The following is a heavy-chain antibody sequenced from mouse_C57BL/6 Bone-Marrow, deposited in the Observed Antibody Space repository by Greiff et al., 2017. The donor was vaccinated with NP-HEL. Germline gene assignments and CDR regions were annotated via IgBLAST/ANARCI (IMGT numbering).Heavy chain of an antibody. V-gene: IGHV7-3*01. D-gene: IGHD3-2*02. CDR2: IRNKANGYTT. CDR3: ARYPGQLRPHYYAMDY. Sequence: EVNVVESGGGLVQPGGSLSLSCAASGFTFTDYYMSWVRQPPGKALEWLGFIRNKANGYTTEYSASVKGRFTISRDNSQSILYLQMNALRAEDSATYYCARYPGQLRPHYYAMDYWGQGTSVTVSS. CDR1: GFTFTDYY. J-gene: IGHJ4*01.